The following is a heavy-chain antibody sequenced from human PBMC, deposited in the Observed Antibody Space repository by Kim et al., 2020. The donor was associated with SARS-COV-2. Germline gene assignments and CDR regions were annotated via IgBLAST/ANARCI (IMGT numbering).Heavy chain of an antibody. Sequence: ASVKVSCKASGYTFTSYGISWVRQAPGQGLEWMGWISAYNGNTNYAQKLQGRVTMTTDTSTSTAYMELRSLRSDDTAVYYCARAPSYYDYVWGSYLLDYWGQGTLVTVSS. CDR2: ISAYNGNT. V-gene: IGHV1-18*01. D-gene: IGHD3-16*02. CDR3: ARAPSYYDYVWGSYLLDY. CDR1: GYTFTSYG. J-gene: IGHJ4*02.